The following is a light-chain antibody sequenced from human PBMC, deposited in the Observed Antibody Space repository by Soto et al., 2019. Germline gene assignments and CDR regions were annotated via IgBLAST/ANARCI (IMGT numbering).Light chain of an antibody. CDR2: AAC. CDR3: QQSYSTPYT. CDR1: QSISSY. Sequence: DIQMTQSPSSLSASVGDRVTITCRASQSISSYLNWYQQKPGKAPKLLFYAACSLQNGVPSRFSGSGSGTDFTLTISSLQPEDFATYSCQQSYSTPYTFGQGTKLEIK. V-gene: IGKV1-39*01. J-gene: IGKJ2*01.